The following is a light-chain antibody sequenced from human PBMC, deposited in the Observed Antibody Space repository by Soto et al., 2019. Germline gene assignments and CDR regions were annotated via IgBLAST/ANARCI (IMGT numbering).Light chain of an antibody. CDR2: DVS. J-gene: IGLJ1*01. CDR3: SSYTSSGTGRV. V-gene: IGLV2-14*01. CDR1: SSDVGGYNY. Sequence: QSALTQPASVSGSPGQSITISCTGTSSDVGGYNYVYWYQPNPGTAPKLLIDDVSNRPSGVSNRFSGSKSGNTAYLTISVIQAQDEDEYDCSSYTSSGTGRVFGAGTKLTVL.